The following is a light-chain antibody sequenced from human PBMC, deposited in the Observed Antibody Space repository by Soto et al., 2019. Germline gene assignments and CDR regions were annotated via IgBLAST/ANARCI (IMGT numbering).Light chain of an antibody. V-gene: IGKV3-20*01. CDR1: QSVSSSY. J-gene: IGKJ1*01. Sequence: SPGTLSLKTKERATLSCRASQSVSSSYLAWYQQKPGQAPRLLISGASGRATGIPVRFSSGGSETDFTLTISSLEPEDFAVYYCQHYGTSWWTFGQRTNVDI. CDR3: QHYGTSWWT. CDR2: GAS.